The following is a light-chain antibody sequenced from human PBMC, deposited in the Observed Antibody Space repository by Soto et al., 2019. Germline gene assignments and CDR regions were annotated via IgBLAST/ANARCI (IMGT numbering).Light chain of an antibody. J-gene: IGKJ4*01. Sequence: VMTQSPATLSVSPGERATLSCRASQTVSTNLAWYQQRPGQAPRLLIYAASARATGIPARFSGSGSGTEFALTISSLQSEDFAVYYCQQYNNWPPLTFGGGTKVDIK. CDR3: QQYNNWPPLT. V-gene: IGKV3-15*01. CDR2: AAS. CDR1: QTVSTN.